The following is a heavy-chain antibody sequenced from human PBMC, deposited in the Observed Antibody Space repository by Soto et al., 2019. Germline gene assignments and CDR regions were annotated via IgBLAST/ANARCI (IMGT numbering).Heavy chain of an antibody. V-gene: IGHV1-18*04. CDR3: ARGPRYCSTNTSLSGVTWFDP. CDR1: GYTFTSYG. Sequence: ASVKVSFKASGYTFTSYGISWVRQAPGQGLEWMGCISSYNGNTNYGQKVQGRVTLTTDTSTSTTYIELRSLISGDTAVYYCARGPRYCSTNTSLSGVTWFDPSGQGTLVTVSS. D-gene: IGHD2-2*01. CDR2: ISSYNGNT. J-gene: IGHJ5*02.